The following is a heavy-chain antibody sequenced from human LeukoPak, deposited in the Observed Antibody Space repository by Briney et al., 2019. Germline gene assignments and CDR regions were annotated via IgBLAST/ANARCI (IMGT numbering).Heavy chain of an antibody. CDR2: VYPGDSDT. Sequence: GAFLKISCKASVYSCTNYWICCVHHMPGKGQEWRGIVYPGDSDTRYSPSFQGQVTISADKSISTAYLQWASLKASDSAMYFCVRDMNNGLLPDYWGQGTLVTVSS. V-gene: IGHV5-51*07. D-gene: IGHD2-8*01. CDR3: VRDMNNGLLPDY. CDR1: VYSCTNYW. J-gene: IGHJ4*02.